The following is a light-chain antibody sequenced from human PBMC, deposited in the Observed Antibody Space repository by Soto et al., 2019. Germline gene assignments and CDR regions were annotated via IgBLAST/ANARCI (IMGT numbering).Light chain of an antibody. J-gene: IGLJ2*01. CDR2: GNT. Sequence: QSVLTQPPSVSGAPGQRVTISCTGSSSNIGAGYDVHWYQQFPGTAPKLLIYGNTNRPSGVPDRFSGSKSGTSASLAITGLQAEDEADYYCQSYDSSLSAHVVFGGGTKVTVL. V-gene: IGLV1-40*01. CDR1: SSNIGAGYD. CDR3: QSYDSSLSAHVV.